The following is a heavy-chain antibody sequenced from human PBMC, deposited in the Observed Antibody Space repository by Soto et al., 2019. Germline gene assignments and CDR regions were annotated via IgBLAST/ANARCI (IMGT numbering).Heavy chain of an antibody. D-gene: IGHD2-2*01. Sequence: PSETLSLTCAVYGGSFSGYYWSWIRQPPGKGLEWIGEINHSGSTNYNPSLKSRVTISVDTSKNQFSLKLSSVTAADTAVYYCARWGIVVVPAAKRGGHYWGKGTLVPVPP. CDR3: ARWGIVVVPAAKRGGHY. J-gene: IGHJ4*02. V-gene: IGHV4-34*01. CDR2: INHSGST. CDR1: GGSFSGYY.